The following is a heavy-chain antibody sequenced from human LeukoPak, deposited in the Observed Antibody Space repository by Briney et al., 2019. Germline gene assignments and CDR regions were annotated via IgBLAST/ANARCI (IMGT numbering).Heavy chain of an antibody. V-gene: IGHV3-66*02. D-gene: IGHD1-26*01. CDR3: ARENIVGATIDY. CDR1: GFTVSSNY. CDR2: IYSGGST. J-gene: IGHJ4*02. Sequence: GGSLRLSCAASGFTVSSNYMSWVRQAPGKGLEWVSVIYSGGSTYYADSVKGRFTISRDNSKNTLYLQMNSLRAEDTAVYYCARENIVGATIDYWGQGTLVTVSS.